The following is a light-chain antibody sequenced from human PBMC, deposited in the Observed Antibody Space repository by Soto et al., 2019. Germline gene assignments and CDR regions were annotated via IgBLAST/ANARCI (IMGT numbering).Light chain of an antibody. J-gene: IGKJ2*01. CDR1: QSVSNW. CDR2: DVS. CDR3: KQYDTYYT. V-gene: IGKV1-5*01. Sequence: DIQMTQSPSTLSASVGDRVTITCRASQSVSNWLAWYQQKPGKAPTLLIYDVSRLETGVPSRFSGSGSGTEFTLTINSLQPEDFATYFCKQYDTYYTFGQGTKVAIK.